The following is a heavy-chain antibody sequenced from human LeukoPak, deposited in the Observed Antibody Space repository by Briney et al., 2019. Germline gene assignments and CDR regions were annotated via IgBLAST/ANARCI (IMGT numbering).Heavy chain of an antibody. CDR3: AKRTQICSGGSCYSSFDY. J-gene: IGHJ4*02. CDR2: ISGSGGST. V-gene: IGHV3-23*01. D-gene: IGHD2-15*01. CDR1: GFTFSSYA. Sequence: PGGSLRLSCAASGFTFSSYAMSWVRQVPGKGLEWVSAISGSGGSTYYADYVKGRFTISRDNSKNTLYVQMNSLRAEDTAVYYCAKRTQICSGGSCYSSFDYWRQGTLVTVSS.